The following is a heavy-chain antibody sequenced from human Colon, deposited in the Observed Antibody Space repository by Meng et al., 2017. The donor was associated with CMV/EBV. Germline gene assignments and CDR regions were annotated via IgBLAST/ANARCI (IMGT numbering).Heavy chain of an antibody. J-gene: IGHJ4*02. V-gene: IGHV2-5*02. CDR3: AHRPYGSGSYFFDY. Sequence: QFPLQESGPTLVKTHPTLKLTCTFSWFSLSTIGMGVGWIRQPPGKALEWLGVIYWDDDKRYSPSLKSRLTITKDTSKNQVVLTMTNLDPLDTATYYCAHRPYGSGSYFFDYWGQGTLVTVSS. D-gene: IGHD3-10*01. CDR2: IYWDDDK. CDR1: WFSLSTIGMG.